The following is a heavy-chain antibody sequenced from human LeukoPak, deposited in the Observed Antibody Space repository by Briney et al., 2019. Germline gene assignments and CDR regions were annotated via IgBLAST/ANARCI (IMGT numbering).Heavy chain of an antibody. CDR2: IYSGGST. CDR3: ARVGIYYDSSGYYFDAFDI. J-gene: IGHJ3*02. CDR1: GFIVSSNY. V-gene: IGHV3-53*01. D-gene: IGHD3-22*01. Sequence: GGSLRLSCAASGFIVSSNYMSWVRQAPGKGLEWVSVIYSGGSTYYADSVKGRFTISRDNSKNTLYLQMNSLRAEDTAVYYCARVGIYYDSSGYYFDAFDIWGQGTMVTVSS.